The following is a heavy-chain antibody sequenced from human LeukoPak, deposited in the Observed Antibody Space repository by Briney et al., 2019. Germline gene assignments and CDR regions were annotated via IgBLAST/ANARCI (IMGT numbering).Heavy chain of an antibody. J-gene: IGHJ6*03. CDR2: ISAYNGNT. Sequence: GASVKVSCKASGYTFTSYGISWVRQAPGQGLEWMGWISAYNGNTNYAQKLQGRVTMTNDTSTSKAYMELRSLRSDETAVYYCARAVVYYYDSSGYPNYYYYMDVWGKGTTVTVSS. CDR3: ARAVVYYYDSSGYPNYYYYMDV. CDR1: GYTFTSYG. V-gene: IGHV1-18*01. D-gene: IGHD3-22*01.